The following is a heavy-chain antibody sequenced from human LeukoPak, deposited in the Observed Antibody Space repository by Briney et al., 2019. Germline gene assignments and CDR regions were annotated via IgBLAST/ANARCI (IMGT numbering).Heavy chain of an antibody. V-gene: IGHV3-30-3*01. Sequence: GGSLRLSCAASGFTFSNALMNWVRQAPGKGLEWVAVILYDGSNKYYADSVKGRFTIARDNSRNTLYLQMNSLRAEDTAVYFCVRDNLKDGVPALDHWGRGTLVTVS. D-gene: IGHD2-2*01. CDR3: VRDNLKDGVPALDH. CDR2: ILYDGSNK. J-gene: IGHJ4*02. CDR1: GFTFSNAL.